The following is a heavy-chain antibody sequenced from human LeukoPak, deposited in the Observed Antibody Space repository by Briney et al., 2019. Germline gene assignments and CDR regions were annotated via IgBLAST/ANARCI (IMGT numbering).Heavy chain of an antibody. CDR3: ASAPDSYCSGGSCGY. V-gene: IGHV3-74*01. Sequence: GESLRLSCAASGFTFSSYWMHWVRQAPGKGLVWVSRINSDGSSTSYADSVKGRFTISRDNAKNTLYLQMNSLRAEDTAVYYCASAPDSYCSGGSCGYWGQGTLVTVSS. CDR2: INSDGSST. J-gene: IGHJ4*02. CDR1: GFTFSSYW. D-gene: IGHD2-15*01.